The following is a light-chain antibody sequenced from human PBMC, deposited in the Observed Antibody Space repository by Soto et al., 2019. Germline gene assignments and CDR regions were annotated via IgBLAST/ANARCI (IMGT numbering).Light chain of an antibody. Sequence: EIVMTQSPATLFVSPGERATLSCRASQSVSSNLAWYQQKPGQAPRLLIYGASTRATGIPARFSGSGSGTEFTLTISSLQSEDFAVYYCQQYYSTPSFTFGGGTKVEIK. V-gene: IGKV3-15*01. CDR3: QQYYSTPSFT. CDR1: QSVSSN. CDR2: GAS. J-gene: IGKJ4*01.